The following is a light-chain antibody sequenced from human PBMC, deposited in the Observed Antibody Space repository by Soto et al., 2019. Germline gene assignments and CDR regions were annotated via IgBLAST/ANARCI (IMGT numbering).Light chain of an antibody. CDR1: NSDIGGFNY. J-gene: IGLJ2*01. CDR2: DVS. Sequence: QSVLTQPASVSGSPGQSITISCTGTNSDIGGFNYVSWYQKHPGKAPKLIIFDVSDRPSGVPYRFSASKSGNTASLTISGLQAEDEADYYCSSFMNSNTPHVVFGGGTQLTVL. V-gene: IGLV2-14*01. CDR3: SSFMNSNTPHVV.